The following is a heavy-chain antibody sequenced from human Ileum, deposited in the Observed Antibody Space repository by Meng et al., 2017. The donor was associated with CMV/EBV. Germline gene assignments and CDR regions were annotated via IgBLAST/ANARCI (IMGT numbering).Heavy chain of an antibody. V-gene: IGHV3-7*01. CDR1: GFTLSSYW. Sequence: GESLKISCAASGFTLSSYWLSWVRQAPGRGLEWVANIKQDGGEKYYVDSVKGRFTISRDNAKNSLYLQMSSLRAEDTAVYYCARNWNDDYYGMDVWGQGATVTVSS. J-gene: IGHJ6*02. CDR3: ARNWNDDYYGMDV. D-gene: IGHD1-1*01. CDR2: IKQDGGEK.